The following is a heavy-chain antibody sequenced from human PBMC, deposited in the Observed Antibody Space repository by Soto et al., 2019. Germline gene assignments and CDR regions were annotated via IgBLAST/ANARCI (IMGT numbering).Heavy chain of an antibody. Sequence: QVQLVQSGAEVKKPGSSVKVSCKASGGTFSSYTISWVRQAPGQGLEWMGRIIPILGIANYAQKFQGRVTITADKSTSTAYMELSSLRSEDTAVYYCARRATVLAANYYYYMDVWGKGTTVTVSS. J-gene: IGHJ6*03. V-gene: IGHV1-69*02. CDR2: IIPILGIA. D-gene: IGHD6-25*01. CDR3: ARRATVLAANYYYYMDV. CDR1: GGTFSSYT.